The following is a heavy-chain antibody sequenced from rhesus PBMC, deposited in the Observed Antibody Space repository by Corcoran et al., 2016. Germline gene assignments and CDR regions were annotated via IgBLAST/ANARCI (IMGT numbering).Heavy chain of an antibody. V-gene: IGHV3-183*02. CDR1: GFPFGDYW. CDR3: TRGPNSKGFRGYFEF. J-gene: IGHJ1*01. CDR2: ISYTGKTV. D-gene: IGHD4-23*01. Sequence: EVQLVEYGGGLVQPGGSLRLSCAASGFPFGDYWMHCVRTAPGKGLGWGSSISYTGKTVYYADCVKGRFTVSRENAKNSLSLQRSSLKAEDTAVYYCTRGPNSKGFRGYFEFWGQGALVTVSS.